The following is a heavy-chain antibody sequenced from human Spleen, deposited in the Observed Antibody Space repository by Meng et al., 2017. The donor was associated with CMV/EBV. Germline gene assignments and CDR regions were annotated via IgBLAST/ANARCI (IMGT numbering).Heavy chain of an antibody. CDR1: GASITSTYF. J-gene: IGHJ6*02. CDR3: AKIFPSDYYKYSMDV. V-gene: IGHV4-39*06. Sequence: SETLSLTCTVSGASITSTYFWDWIRQSPGKGLEWIGSLSYSGNIYYNSSLKSRVTISVDMSKNHFTLRLTSVTAADTAVYYCAKIFPSDYYKYSMDVWGQGTTVTVSS. D-gene: IGHD3-3*01. CDR2: LSYSGNI.